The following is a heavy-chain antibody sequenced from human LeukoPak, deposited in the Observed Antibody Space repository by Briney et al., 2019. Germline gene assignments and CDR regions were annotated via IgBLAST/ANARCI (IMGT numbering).Heavy chain of an antibody. CDR1: GFSLSTSGMC. Sequence: SGPALVKPTQTLTLTCTFSGFSLSTSGMCVSWIRQPPGKALEWLARIDWDDDKYYSTSLKTRLTISKDTSKNQVVLTMTNMDPVDTATYYCARSYSGSPWSSYYYYMDVWGKGTTVTVSS. CDR2: IDWDDDK. CDR3: ARSYSGSPWSSYYYYMDV. J-gene: IGHJ6*03. D-gene: IGHD1-26*01. V-gene: IGHV2-70*11.